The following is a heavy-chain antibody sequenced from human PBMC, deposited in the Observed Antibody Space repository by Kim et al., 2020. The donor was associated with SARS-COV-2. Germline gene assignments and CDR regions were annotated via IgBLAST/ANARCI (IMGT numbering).Heavy chain of an antibody. CDR2: VYNSWST. D-gene: IGHD3-22*01. J-gene: IGHJ4*02. CDR1: DGSISGYY. V-gene: IGHV4-59*13. Sequence: SETLSLTCTVSDGSISGYYWNWIRQPPGKGLEWIGFVYNSWSTEYNPSLKSRVTISLDTSKNQISLKLRSVTAADTGIYYCATDRGFLAYHNYLDFWGQGAPVTVSS. CDR3: ATDRGFLAYHNYLDF.